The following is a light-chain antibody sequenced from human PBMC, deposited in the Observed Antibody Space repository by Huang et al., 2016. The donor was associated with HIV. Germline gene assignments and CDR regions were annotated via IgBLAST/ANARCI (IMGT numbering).Light chain of an antibody. CDR2: RAS. CDR3: QQYNNWPPLT. CDR1: QSISRN. J-gene: IGKJ4*01. V-gene: IGKV3-15*01. Sequence: EVVMTQSPNTLSVSPGERATLSCRASQSISRNLAWYQQKPGQAPGLLIYRASARAAGVPARFSGSGSGTEFTLTISSLQSEDFAIYYCQQYNNWPPLTFGGGTKVEI.